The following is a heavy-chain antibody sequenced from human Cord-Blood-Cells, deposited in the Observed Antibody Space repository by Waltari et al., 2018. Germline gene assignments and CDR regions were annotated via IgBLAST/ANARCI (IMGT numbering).Heavy chain of an antibody. Sequence: QVQLVQSGAEVKKPGASVKVSCKASGYTFTSYDINWVRQATGQGLEWMVWRRPNGGNTGYAQKFQGRATITRNTSISTAYMELSSLRSEDTAVYYCARAKYSSSWYWFDPWGQGTLVTVSS. CDR3: ARAKYSSSWYWFDP. J-gene: IGHJ5*02. CDR1: GYTFTSYD. CDR2: RRPNGGNT. V-gene: IGHV1-8*03. D-gene: IGHD6-13*01.